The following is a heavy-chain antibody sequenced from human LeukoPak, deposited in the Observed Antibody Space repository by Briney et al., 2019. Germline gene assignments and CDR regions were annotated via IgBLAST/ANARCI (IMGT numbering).Heavy chain of an antibody. CDR1: GFTFSTFG. V-gene: IGHV3-30*02. D-gene: IGHD6-13*01. CDR3: AKADIAAAGPYYFDY. Sequence: PGGSLRLSCAASGFTFSTFGMHWVRQTPGKGLEWVAFIRYDGSQKYYGDSVKGRFTISRDNSKNTLYLQMNSLRPEDTAVYYCAKADIAAAGPYYFDYWGQGTLVTVSS. CDR2: IRYDGSQK. J-gene: IGHJ4*02.